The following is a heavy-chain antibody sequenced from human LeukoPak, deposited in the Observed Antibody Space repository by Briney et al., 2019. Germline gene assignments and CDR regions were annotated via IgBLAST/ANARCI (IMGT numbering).Heavy chain of an antibody. CDR2: IYNSGST. Sequence: SETLSLTCTVSGGSIRSYYWSWIRQPPGKGLEWIGYIYNSGSTNYNPSLKSRVTISVDTSKNQFSLRLSSVTAADTAAYYCARHVSDTSSSYYYYHMDVWGKGTTVTVSS. CDR1: GGSIRSYY. V-gene: IGHV4-59*08. CDR3: ARHVSDTSSSYYYYHMDV. D-gene: IGHD6-6*01. J-gene: IGHJ6*03.